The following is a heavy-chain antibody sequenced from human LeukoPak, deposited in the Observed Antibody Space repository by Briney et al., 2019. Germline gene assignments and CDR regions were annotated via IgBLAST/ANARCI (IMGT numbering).Heavy chain of an antibody. J-gene: IGHJ1*01. CDR1: GYTFTSYD. Sequence: GASVKVSCKASGYTFTSYDINWVRQATGQGLEWMGWMNPNSGNTGYAQKFQGRVTMTRNTSISTAYMELSSLRSEDTAVYYCARGINYYDGSGYHLQHWVQGTLVTVSS. CDR2: MNPNSGNT. CDR3: ARGINYYDGSGYHLQH. V-gene: IGHV1-8*01. D-gene: IGHD3-22*01.